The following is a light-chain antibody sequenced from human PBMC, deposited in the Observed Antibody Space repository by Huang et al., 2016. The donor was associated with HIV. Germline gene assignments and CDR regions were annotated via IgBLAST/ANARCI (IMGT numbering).Light chain of an antibody. Sequence: DIVLTQSPGTLSLSPGARAALSCRASQNITNNYLAWYQQRSGQAPRLLIYGSSNRCMGISDRVRWNWSGTGFTCIINRLEPQDSAVYYCQQYLSSPLTFGGGTNVEIK. CDR3: QQYLSSPLT. V-gene: IGKV3-20*01. CDR1: QNITNNY. J-gene: IGKJ4*01. CDR2: GSS.